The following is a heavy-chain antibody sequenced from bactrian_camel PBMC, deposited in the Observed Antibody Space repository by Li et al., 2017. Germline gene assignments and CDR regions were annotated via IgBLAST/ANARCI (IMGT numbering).Heavy chain of an antibody. CDR3: VTALIEAVTSADFQY. CDR2: TYTDVSRT. CDR1: GFTFSSRW. J-gene: IGHJ4*01. Sequence: QLVESGGDLVQPGGSLRLSCAASGFTFSSRWMYWVRQAPGKGLEWVASTYTDVSRTHYRDSVKGRFTISRDNAKNTVYLQMNSLKSGDTALYYCVTALIEAVTSADFQYWGQGTQVTVS. V-gene: IGHV3S6*01. D-gene: IGHD1*01.